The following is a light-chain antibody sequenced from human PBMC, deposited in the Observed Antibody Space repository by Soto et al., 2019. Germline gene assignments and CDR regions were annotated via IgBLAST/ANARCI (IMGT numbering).Light chain of an antibody. CDR3: QQYAGSPQT. V-gene: IGKV3-20*01. J-gene: IGKJ1*01. CDR2: GAS. CDR1: QSVSSSY. Sequence: EIVLTQSPGTLSFSPGERATLSCRARQSVSSSYLAWYQQKPGQAPRLLIYGASSRAAGIPDRFSGSGSGTDFTLTISRLEPEDFAVYYCQQYAGSPQTFGQGTTVEIQ.